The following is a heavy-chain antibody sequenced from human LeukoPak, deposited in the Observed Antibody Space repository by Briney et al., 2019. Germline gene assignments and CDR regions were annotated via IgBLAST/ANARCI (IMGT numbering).Heavy chain of an antibody. Sequence: ASVKVSCKASGYTFTSNGISWVRQAPGQGLEWMEWISAYNGNTNFGQKFQGRVTMTTDTSTSTAYMELRSLRSDDTAVYYCARVPSRTGNYGGLDYWGQGTLVTVSS. CDR1: GYTFTSNG. D-gene: IGHD4-23*01. J-gene: IGHJ4*02. V-gene: IGHV1-18*01. CDR3: ARVPSRTGNYGGLDY. CDR2: ISAYNGNT.